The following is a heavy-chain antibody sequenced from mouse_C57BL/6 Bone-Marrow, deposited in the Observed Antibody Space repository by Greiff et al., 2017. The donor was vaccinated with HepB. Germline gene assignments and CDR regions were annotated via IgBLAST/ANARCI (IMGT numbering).Heavy chain of an antibody. CDR1: GYTFTSYG. V-gene: IGHV1-81*01. CDR3: ARNSNYIAY. J-gene: IGHJ3*01. D-gene: IGHD2-5*01. Sequence: VQLKESGAELARPGASVKLSCKASGYTFTSYGISWVKQRTGQGLEWIGEIYPRSGNTYYNEKFKGKATLTADKSSSTAYMELRSLTSEDSAVYFCARNSNYIAYWGQGTLVTVSA. CDR2: IYPRSGNT.